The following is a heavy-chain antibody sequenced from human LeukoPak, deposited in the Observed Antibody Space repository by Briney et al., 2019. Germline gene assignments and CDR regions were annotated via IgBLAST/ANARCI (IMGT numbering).Heavy chain of an antibody. J-gene: IGHJ4*02. D-gene: IGHD2-2*02. Sequence: SSETLSLTCTVSGGSISSYYWSWIRQPAGKGLEWIGRIYTNGGTNYNPSLKSRVTMSVDTSKNQFSLKLSSVTAADTAVYYCARASCSSTSCYTFDYWGQGTLVTVSS. CDR2: IYTNGGT. V-gene: IGHV4-4*07. CDR1: GGSISSYY. CDR3: ARASCSSTSCYTFDY.